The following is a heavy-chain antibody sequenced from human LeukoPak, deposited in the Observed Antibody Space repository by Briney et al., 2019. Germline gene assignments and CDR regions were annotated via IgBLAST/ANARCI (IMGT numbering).Heavy chain of an antibody. Sequence: GGSLRLSCAASGFTFSNYWMSWVRQAPGKGLEWVANIKRDGSEKYYVDSVKGRFTISRDNAKNSLYLQMDSLRAEDTAVYYCARGLDVEIAKFGWTYWGQGTLVTVSS. CDR3: ARGLDVEIAKFGWTY. CDR2: IKRDGSEK. J-gene: IGHJ1*01. D-gene: IGHD3-10*02. CDR1: GFTFSNYW. V-gene: IGHV3-7*01.